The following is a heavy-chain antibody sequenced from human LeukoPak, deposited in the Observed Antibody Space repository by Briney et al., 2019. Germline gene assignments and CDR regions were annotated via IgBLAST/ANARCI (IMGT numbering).Heavy chain of an antibody. CDR2: IIPILGIA. Sequence: EASVTVSFKASGGTFSSYAISWVRQAPGQGLEWMGRIIPILGIANYAQKFQGRVTITADKSTSTAYMELSSLRSEDTAVYYCARVGYDSSGYYLDYWGQGTLVTVSS. CDR1: GGTFSSYA. V-gene: IGHV1-69*04. J-gene: IGHJ4*02. CDR3: ARVGYDSSGYYLDY. D-gene: IGHD3-22*01.